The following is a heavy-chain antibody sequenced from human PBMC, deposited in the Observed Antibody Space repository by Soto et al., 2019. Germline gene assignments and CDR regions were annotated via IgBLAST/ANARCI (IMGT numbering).Heavy chain of an antibody. J-gene: IGHJ6*02. CDR3: ARDPRNRVDV. V-gene: IGHV1-69*12. Sequence: QVHLVQSGAAVKKPGSSVKVSCKASGGTFSTYAISWVRQAPGQGLEWMGGIIPIFGTAKYAQKFQGRVTITADESTSTAYMELSSLRSEDTAVYYCARDPRNRVDVWGQGTTVTVSS. CDR2: IIPIFGTA. D-gene: IGHD1-1*01. CDR1: GGTFSTYA.